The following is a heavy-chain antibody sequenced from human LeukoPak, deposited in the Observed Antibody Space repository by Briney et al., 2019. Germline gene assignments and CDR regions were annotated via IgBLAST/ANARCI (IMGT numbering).Heavy chain of an antibody. V-gene: IGHV3-30*18. J-gene: IGHJ4*02. Sequence: PGGSLRLSCAASGFTFSSYGMHWVRQAPGKGLEWVAVISYDGSNRYYADSVKGRFTISRDNSKNTLYLQVNSLRAEDTAVYYCAKETAGRYYDFWSGYYPTDDYWGQGTLVTVSS. CDR3: AKETAGRYYDFWSGYYPTDDY. CDR1: GFTFSSYG. D-gene: IGHD3-3*01. CDR2: ISYDGSNR.